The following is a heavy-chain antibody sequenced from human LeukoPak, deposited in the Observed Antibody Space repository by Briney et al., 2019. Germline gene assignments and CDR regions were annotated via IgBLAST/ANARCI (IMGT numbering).Heavy chain of an antibody. CDR3: ARAMVRETIDY. CDR1: GFTFSNYE. J-gene: IGHJ4*02. Sequence: GGSLRLSCAASGFTFSNYEMNWVRQAPGKGLEWVSYISSSGSTKHYADFVRGRFTISRDNAKNSLYLQMNSLRAEDTAVYYCARAMVRETIDYWGQGTLVTVSS. CDR2: ISSSGSTK. V-gene: IGHV3-48*03. D-gene: IGHD3-10*01.